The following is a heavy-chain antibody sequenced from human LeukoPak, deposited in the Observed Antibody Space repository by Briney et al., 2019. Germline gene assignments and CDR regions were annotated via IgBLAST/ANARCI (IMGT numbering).Heavy chain of an antibody. V-gene: IGHV4-59*08. CDR2: IYYSGST. CDR3: ARHNRKGSSWPEFDY. D-gene: IGHD6-13*01. CDR1: GGSISSYY. J-gene: IGHJ4*02. Sequence: SETLSLTCTVSGGSISSYYWSWIRQPPGKGLEWIGYIYYSGSTNYNPSLKSRVTISVDTSKNQFSLKLSSVTAADTAVYYCARHNRKGSSWPEFDYWGQGTLVTVSS.